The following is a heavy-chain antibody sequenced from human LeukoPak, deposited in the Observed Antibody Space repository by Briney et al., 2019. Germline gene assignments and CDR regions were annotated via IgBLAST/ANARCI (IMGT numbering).Heavy chain of an antibody. D-gene: IGHD6-13*01. V-gene: IGHV3-15*01. CDR1: GFTFSNAW. Sequence: GGSLRLSCAASGFTFSNAWMSWVRQAPGKGLEWVGRIKSKTDGGTTDYAAPVKGRFTISRDDSKNTLYLQMNSLKTEDTAVYYCTTEKSSSWYPPGDYWGQGTLVTVSS. CDR3: TTEKSSSWYPPGDY. CDR2: IKSKTDGGTT. J-gene: IGHJ4*02.